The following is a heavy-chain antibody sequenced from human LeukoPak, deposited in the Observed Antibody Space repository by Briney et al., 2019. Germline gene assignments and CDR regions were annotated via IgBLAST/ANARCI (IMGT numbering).Heavy chain of an antibody. CDR1: GGTFSSYA. CDR3: ASNWRWLQPYYMDV. Sequence: SVKVSCKASGGTFSSYAISWVRQAPGQGLEWMGGIIPIFGTANYAQKFQGRVTITADKSTSTAYMELSSLRSEDTAVYYCASNWRWLQPYYMDVWGKGTTVTVSS. V-gene: IGHV1-69*06. D-gene: IGHD5-24*01. J-gene: IGHJ6*03. CDR2: IIPIFGTA.